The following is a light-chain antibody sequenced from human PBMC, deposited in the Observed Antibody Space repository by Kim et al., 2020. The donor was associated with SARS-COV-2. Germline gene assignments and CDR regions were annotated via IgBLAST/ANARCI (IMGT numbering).Light chain of an antibody. CDR3: CSYAGSPPYV. CDR2: DVT. J-gene: IGLJ1*01. V-gene: IGLV2-11*01. CDR1: SSDVGAYNY. Sequence: QSALTQPRSVSGSPGQSVTISCTGTSSDVGAYNYVSSYQQHPGKAPKLMIYDVTERPSGVPDRFSASKSGNTASLTISGLQAEDEADYYCCSYAGSPPYVFGTGTKVTVL.